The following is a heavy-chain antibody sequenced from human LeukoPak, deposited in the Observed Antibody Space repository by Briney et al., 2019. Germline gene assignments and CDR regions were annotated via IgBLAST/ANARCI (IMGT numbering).Heavy chain of an antibody. J-gene: IGHJ2*01. CDR3: ARGGNYYGSGSYYKAVDY. Sequence: GGSLRLSCAASGFTVSSNYMSWIRQAPGKGLEWVSVIYSGGSTYYADSVKGRFTISRDNSKNTLYLQMNSLRAEDTAVYYCARGGNYYGSGSYYKAVDYWGRGTLVTVSS. V-gene: IGHV3-66*01. CDR1: GFTVSSNY. D-gene: IGHD3-10*01. CDR2: IYSGGST.